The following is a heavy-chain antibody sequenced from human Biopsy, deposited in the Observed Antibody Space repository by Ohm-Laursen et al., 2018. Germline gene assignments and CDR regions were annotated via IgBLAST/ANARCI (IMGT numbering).Heavy chain of an antibody. CDR1: GDSLTSGPEN. Sequence: PSQTLSLTWTVSGDSLTSGPENWSWIRQSPGQGLEYIGFIYSGGNTNYSPSLKNRVTMSVDTSKNQFYLKLYSVTAADTAVYYCARGRRTSGWPYFDNWGQGALVIVSP. CDR3: ARGRRTSGWPYFDN. J-gene: IGHJ4*02. CDR2: IYSGGNT. D-gene: IGHD6-19*01. V-gene: IGHV4-61*01.